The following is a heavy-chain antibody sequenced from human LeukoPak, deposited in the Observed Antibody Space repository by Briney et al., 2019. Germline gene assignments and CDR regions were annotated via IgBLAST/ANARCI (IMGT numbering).Heavy chain of an antibody. CDR2: ISSSSSYI. CDR3: ARDHSSSWSGDAFDI. CDR1: GFTFSSYS. Sequence: PGGSLRLSCAASGFTFSSYSMNWVRQAPGKGLEWVSSISSSSSYIYYADSVKGRFTISRDNAKNSLYLQMNSLRAEDTAVYYCARDHSSSWSGDAFDIWGQGTMVTVSS. D-gene: IGHD6-13*01. V-gene: IGHV3-21*01. J-gene: IGHJ3*02.